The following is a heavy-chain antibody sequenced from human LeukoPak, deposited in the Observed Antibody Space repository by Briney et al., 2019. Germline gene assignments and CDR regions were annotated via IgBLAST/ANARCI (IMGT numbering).Heavy chain of an antibody. J-gene: IGHJ4*02. CDR1: GGTFSSYA. CDR3: AFYYDSSGYYLIPHFDY. D-gene: IGHD3-22*01. Sequence: SVKVSCKASGGTFSSYAISWVRQTPGQGLEWMGGIIPIFGTANYAQKFQGRVTITADESTSTAYMELSSLRSEDTAVYYCAFYYDSSGYYLIPHFDYWGQGTLVTVSS. V-gene: IGHV1-69*13. CDR2: IIPIFGTA.